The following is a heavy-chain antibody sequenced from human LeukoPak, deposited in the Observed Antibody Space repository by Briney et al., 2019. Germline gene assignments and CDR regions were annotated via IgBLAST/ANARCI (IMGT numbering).Heavy chain of an antibody. CDR2: IYYSGST. CDR1: GGSIRSYY. V-gene: IGHV4-39*07. CDR3: ARSRLTYYFDY. Sequence: KASETLSLTCTVSGGSIRSYYWGWIRQPPGKGLEWIGSIYYSGSTYYNPSLKSRVTISVDTSKNQFSLKLSSVTAADTAVYYCARSRLTYYFDYWGQGTLVTVSS. D-gene: IGHD2-21*02. J-gene: IGHJ4*02.